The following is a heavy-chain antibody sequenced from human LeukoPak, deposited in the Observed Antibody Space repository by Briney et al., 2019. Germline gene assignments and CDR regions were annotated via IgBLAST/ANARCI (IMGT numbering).Heavy chain of an antibody. CDR1: GFTFSSHG. Sequence: GGSLRLSCAASGFTFSSHGMHWVRQAPGKGLEWVAVIWYDGSNKYYADSVKGRFTISRDNSKNTLDLQMNSLRAEDTAVYYCAKEALGTKDFDYWGQGALVTVSS. D-gene: IGHD1-1*01. CDR3: AKEALGTKDFDY. J-gene: IGHJ4*02. CDR2: IWYDGSNK. V-gene: IGHV3-33*06.